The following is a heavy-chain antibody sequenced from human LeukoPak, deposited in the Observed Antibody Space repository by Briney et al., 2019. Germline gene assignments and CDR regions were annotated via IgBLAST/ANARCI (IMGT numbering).Heavy chain of an antibody. V-gene: IGHV3-48*03. CDR1: GFTFSSYE. Sequence: GGSLRLSCAASGFTFSSYEMNWVRQAPGKGLEWVSYISSSGSTIYYADSVKGRFTISRDKAKNSLYLQMNSLRAEDTAVYYCATEGYRDSYWGQGTLVTVSS. CDR3: ATEGYRDSY. CDR2: ISSSGSTI. D-gene: IGHD6-13*01. J-gene: IGHJ4*02.